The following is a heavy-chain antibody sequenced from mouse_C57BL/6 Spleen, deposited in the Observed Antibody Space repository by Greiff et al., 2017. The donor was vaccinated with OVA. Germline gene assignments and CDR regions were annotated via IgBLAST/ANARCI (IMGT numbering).Heavy chain of an antibody. D-gene: IGHD1-1*01. Sequence: VKLVESGPELVKPGASVKLSCKASGYTFTSYDINWVKQRPGQGLEWIGWIYPRDGSTKYNEKFKGKATLTVDTSSSTAYMELHSLTSEDSAVYFCARNYGSSYRWYFDVWGTGTTVTVSS. V-gene: IGHV1-85*01. J-gene: IGHJ1*03. CDR1: GYTFTSYD. CDR2: IYPRDGST. CDR3: ARNYGSSYRWYFDV.